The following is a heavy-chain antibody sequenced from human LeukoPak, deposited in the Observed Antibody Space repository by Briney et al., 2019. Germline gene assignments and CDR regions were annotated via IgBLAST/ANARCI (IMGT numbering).Heavy chain of an antibody. V-gene: IGHV4-39*01. D-gene: IGHD4-17*01. CDR1: SGSISSSNYY. CDR3: ARGVTTNGYYYYMDV. J-gene: IGHJ6*03. Sequence: SETLSLTCTVSSGSISSSNYYWDWIRQPPGKGLEWIGNIYYSGRTFYNPSLKSRVTISVDTSKNQFSLNLSSVTAADTAVYFCARGVTTNGYYYYMDVWGKRTTVTVSS. CDR2: IYYSGRT.